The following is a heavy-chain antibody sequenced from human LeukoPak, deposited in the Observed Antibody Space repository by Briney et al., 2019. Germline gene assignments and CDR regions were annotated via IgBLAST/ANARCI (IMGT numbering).Heavy chain of an antibody. Sequence: SETLSLTCAVSGYSISSGYYWGRIRQPPGKGLEWIGSIYHSGSTYYNPSLKSRVTISVDTSKNQFSLKLSSVTAADTAVYYCATLAGGSFFDYWGQGTLVTVSS. J-gene: IGHJ4*02. D-gene: IGHD1-26*01. CDR3: ATLAGGSFFDY. CDR2: IYHSGST. V-gene: IGHV4-38-2*01. CDR1: GYSISSGYY.